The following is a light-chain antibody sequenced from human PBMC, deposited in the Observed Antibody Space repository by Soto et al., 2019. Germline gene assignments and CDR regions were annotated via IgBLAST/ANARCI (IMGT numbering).Light chain of an antibody. CDR3: QHYNSYSEA. J-gene: IGKJ1*01. V-gene: IGKV1-5*03. CDR1: QTISSW. CDR2: KAS. Sequence: IRMTQPPSSFSASTGDRVTITFRASQTISSWLAWYQQKPGKAPKLLIYKASTLKSGVPSRFSGSGSGTEFTLTISSLQPDDFATYYCQHYNSYSEAFGQGTKVDIK.